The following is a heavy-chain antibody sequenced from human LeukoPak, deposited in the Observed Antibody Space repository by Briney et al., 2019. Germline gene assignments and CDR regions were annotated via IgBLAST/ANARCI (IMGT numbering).Heavy chain of an antibody. Sequence: GESLKISCKGSGYSFTSYWIGWVRQMPGKGLEWMGIIYPGDSDTRYSPSFQGQVTISADKSISTAYLQWSSLKASDTAMYYCARQGLGELPPTKNWFDPWGQGTLVTVSS. V-gene: IGHV5-51*01. CDR1: GYSFTSYW. CDR3: ARQGLGELPPTKNWFDP. J-gene: IGHJ5*02. D-gene: IGHD3-16*01. CDR2: IYPGDSDT.